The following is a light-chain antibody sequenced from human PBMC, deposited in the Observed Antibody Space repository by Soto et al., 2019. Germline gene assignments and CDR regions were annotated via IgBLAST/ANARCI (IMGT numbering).Light chain of an antibody. Sequence: QAVVTQPPSASGTPGQKVTISCSGSSSNIGSNIVNWYQQLPGTAPKLVIHSSHQRPSGVPDRFSGSQSGTSASLAISRLQSEDEADYYCAAWDDSLNVVVFGGGTKLTVL. CDR3: AAWDDSLNVVV. J-gene: IGLJ3*02. CDR1: SSNIGSNI. CDR2: SSH. V-gene: IGLV1-44*01.